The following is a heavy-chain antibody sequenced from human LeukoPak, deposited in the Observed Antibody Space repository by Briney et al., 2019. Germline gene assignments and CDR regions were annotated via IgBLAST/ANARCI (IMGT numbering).Heavy chain of an antibody. V-gene: IGHV4-59*08. CDR3: ARHRAHIATADPFDF. CDR2: ISYSGGT. Sequence: SETLSLTCTVSGGSISSYYWSWIRQPPGKGLEWIGFISYSGGTNYNPSLKSRVTISVDTSKNQFSLKLSSVTAADTAVYYCARHRAHIATADPFDFWGQGTLVTVSS. D-gene: IGHD6-13*01. J-gene: IGHJ4*02. CDR1: GGSISSYY.